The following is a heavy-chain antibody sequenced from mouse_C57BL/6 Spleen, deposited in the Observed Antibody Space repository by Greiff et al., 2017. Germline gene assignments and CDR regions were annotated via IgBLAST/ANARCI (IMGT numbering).Heavy chain of an antibody. CDR3: ARSYSNAYYFDY. V-gene: IGHV1-72*01. CDR1: GYTFTSYW. J-gene: IGHJ2*01. D-gene: IGHD2-5*01. CDR2: IDPISGGT. Sequence: QVQLQQPGAELVKPGASVKLSCKASGYTFTSYWMHWVKQRPGRGLEWIGRIDPISGGTKYNEKFKSKATLTVDKPSSTAYMQLSSLTSEDSAVYYCARSYSNAYYFDYWGQGTTLTVSS.